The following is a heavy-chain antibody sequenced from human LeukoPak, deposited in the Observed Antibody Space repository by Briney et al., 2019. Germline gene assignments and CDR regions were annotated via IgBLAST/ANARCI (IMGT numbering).Heavy chain of an antibody. V-gene: IGHV4-38-2*01. CDR2: IYYSGST. CDR3: ARIEYSSLFDY. D-gene: IGHD6-6*01. Sequence: GSLRLSCAASGFTFSDYYMSWIRQPPGKGLEWIGSIYYSGSTYYNPSLKSRVTISVDTSKNQFSLKLSSVTAADTAVYYCARIEYSSLFDYWGQGTLVTVSS. J-gene: IGHJ4*02. CDR1: GFTFSDYY.